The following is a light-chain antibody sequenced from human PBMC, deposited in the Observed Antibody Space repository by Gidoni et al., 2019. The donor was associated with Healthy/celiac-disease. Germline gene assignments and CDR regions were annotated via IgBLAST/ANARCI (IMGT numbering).Light chain of an antibody. Sequence: QSVPPQPPSVSGAPGQRVTISCTGSSSNIGAGYDVHWYQQLPETAPKLLIYGNSNRPSGVPDRFSGSKSGTSASLAITGLQAEDEADYYCQSYDSSLSGSVFGGGTKLTVL. CDR2: GNS. CDR3: QSYDSSLSGSV. V-gene: IGLV1-40*01. J-gene: IGLJ2*01. CDR1: SSNIGAGYD.